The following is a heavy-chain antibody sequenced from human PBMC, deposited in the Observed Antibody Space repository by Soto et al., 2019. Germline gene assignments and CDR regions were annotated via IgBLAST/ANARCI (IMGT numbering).Heavy chain of an antibody. CDR2: IYHSGST. J-gene: IGHJ6*02. CDR3: ARGYYYDSSGYYSADYYGMDV. V-gene: IGHV4-38-2*01. D-gene: IGHD3-22*01. Sequence: SETLSLTCAVSGYSISSGYYWGWIRQPPGKGLEWIGSIYHSGSTYYNPSLKSRVTISVDTSKNQFSLKLSSVTAADTAVYYCARGYYYDSSGYYSADYYGMDVWGQGTTVTVSS. CDR1: GYSISSGYY.